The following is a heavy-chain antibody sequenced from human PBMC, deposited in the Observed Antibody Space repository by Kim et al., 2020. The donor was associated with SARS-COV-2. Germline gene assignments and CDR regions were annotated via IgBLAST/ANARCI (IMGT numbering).Heavy chain of an antibody. J-gene: IGHJ4*02. V-gene: IGHV3-23*01. D-gene: IGHD3-22*01. CDR3: AKDVRNYYYDSSGYFDY. Sequence: VKVRFTITRDNSKNTRNLQMNSLRAEDTAVYYCAKDVRNYYYDSSGYFDYWGQGTLVTVSS.